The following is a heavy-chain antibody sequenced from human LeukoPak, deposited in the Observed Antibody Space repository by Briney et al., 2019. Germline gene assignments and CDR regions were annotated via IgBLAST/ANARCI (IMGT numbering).Heavy chain of an antibody. CDR3: ARERQQLGFDY. D-gene: IGHD6-13*01. Sequence: GGSLRLSCAASGFTSSSYSMNWVRQAPGKGLEWVSSISSSSSYIYYADSVKGRFTISRDNAKNSLYLQMNSLRAEDTAVYYCARERQQLGFDYWGQGTLVTVSS. CDR2: ISSSSSYI. V-gene: IGHV3-21*01. CDR1: GFTSSSYS. J-gene: IGHJ4*02.